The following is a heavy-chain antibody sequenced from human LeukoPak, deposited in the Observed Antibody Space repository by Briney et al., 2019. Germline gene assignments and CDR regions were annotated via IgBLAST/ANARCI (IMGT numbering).Heavy chain of an antibody. V-gene: IGHV3-30*18. CDR3: AKGIAVAGTFDY. Sequence: GGSLRLSCAASGFTFSSYGMHWVRQAPGKGLEWVAVISYDGSNKYYADSVKGRFTISRDNSKNTLYLQMNSLRAEDTAVYYCAKGIAVAGTFDYWGQGTLVTVSS. CDR2: ISYDGSNK. CDR1: GFTFSSYG. D-gene: IGHD6-19*01. J-gene: IGHJ4*02.